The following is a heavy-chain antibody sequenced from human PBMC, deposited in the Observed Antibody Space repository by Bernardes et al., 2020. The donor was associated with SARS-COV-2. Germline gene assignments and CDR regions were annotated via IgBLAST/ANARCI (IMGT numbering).Heavy chain of an antibody. Sequence: RGSLRLSCSASGPTFSSYPMPWVRPAPGKSREYVSAISSIGTATYYADSVKGRFTISRDNSRNTLYPQMGSLRVEDTAMNYCVKVVALAGSRGHFDYWGQGALVTVSS. CDR2: ISSIGTAT. V-gene: IGHV3-64D*08. D-gene: IGHD6-19*01. CDR3: VKVVALAGSRGHFDY. J-gene: IGHJ4*02. CDR1: GPTFSSYP.